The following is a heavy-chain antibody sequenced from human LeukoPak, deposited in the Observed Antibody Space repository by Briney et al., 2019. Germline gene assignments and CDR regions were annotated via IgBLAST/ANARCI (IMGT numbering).Heavy chain of an antibody. V-gene: IGHV3-23*01. Sequence: GGSLRLSCAASGFTFSTYAMSWVRQAPGKGLEWVSAISDSGGSAYYADSVKGRFTISRDNSKNTLYLQMNSLRAEDTAVYYCVKTLCGGDCYFYAEYFQHWGQGTLVTVSS. CDR3: VKTLCGGDCYFYAEYFQH. D-gene: IGHD2-21*02. CDR2: ISDSGGSA. CDR1: GFTFSTYA. J-gene: IGHJ1*01.